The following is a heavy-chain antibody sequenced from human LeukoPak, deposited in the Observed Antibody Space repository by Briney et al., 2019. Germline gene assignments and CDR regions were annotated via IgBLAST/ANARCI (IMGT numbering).Heavy chain of an antibody. Sequence: SETLSLTCTVSGGSISSYYWSWIRQPAGKGLEWIGRIYTSGSTNYNPSLKSRVTMSVDTSKNQFSLKLSSVTAADTAVYYCARDFRFMGRQLLPPSRVNWFDPWGQGTLVTVSS. CDR1: GGSISSYY. CDR2: IYTSGST. CDR3: ARDFRFMGRQLLPPSRVNWFDP. D-gene: IGHD2-2*01. J-gene: IGHJ5*02. V-gene: IGHV4-4*07.